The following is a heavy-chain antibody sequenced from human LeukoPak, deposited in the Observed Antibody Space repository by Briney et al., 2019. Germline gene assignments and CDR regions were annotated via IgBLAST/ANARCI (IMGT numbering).Heavy chain of an antibody. CDR2: MYYSGST. Sequence: SETLSLTCTVSGGSISSYYWSWIRQPPGKGLEWIGYMYYSGSTNYNPSLESRVTISVDTSKNQFSLKLSSVTAADTAVYYCARALYGDYAGNFDYWGQGTLVTVSS. D-gene: IGHD4-17*01. CDR1: GGSISSYY. J-gene: IGHJ4*02. V-gene: IGHV4-59*01. CDR3: ARALYGDYAGNFDY.